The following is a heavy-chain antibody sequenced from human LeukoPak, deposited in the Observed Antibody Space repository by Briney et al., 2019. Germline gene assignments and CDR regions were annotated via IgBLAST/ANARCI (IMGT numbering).Heavy chain of an antibody. V-gene: IGHV3-30*18. CDR1: GFTFSSYG. Sequence: TGGSLRLSCAASGFTFSSYGMHWVRQAPGKGLEWVAVISYDGSNKYYADSVKGRFTISRDNSKNTLYLQMNSLRAEDTAVYYCAKAVIYHAVRLDYRGQGTLVTVSS. D-gene: IGHD4-11*01. J-gene: IGHJ4*02. CDR2: ISYDGSNK. CDR3: AKAVIYHAVRLDY.